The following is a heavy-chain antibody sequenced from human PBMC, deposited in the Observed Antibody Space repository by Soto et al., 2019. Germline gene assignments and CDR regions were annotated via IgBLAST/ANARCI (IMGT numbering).Heavy chain of an antibody. V-gene: IGHV1-46*01. CDR3: AREGVGYNFGAFDY. Sequence: ASVKVSCKASGYTFTNYHMHWVRQAPGQGFEWMGIINPSGGSTTYAQKFQGRVTMTSDTSTSTVYMELSSLRSDDTAVYYCAREGVGYNFGAFDYWGQGTLVTVSS. D-gene: IGHD5-12*01. J-gene: IGHJ4*02. CDR2: INPSGGST. CDR1: GYTFTNYH.